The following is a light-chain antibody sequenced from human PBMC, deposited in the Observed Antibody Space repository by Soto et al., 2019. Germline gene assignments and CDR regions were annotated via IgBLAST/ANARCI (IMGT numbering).Light chain of an antibody. CDR3: QQYGDLPLT. CDR1: QNIAKY. V-gene: IGKV1-33*01. CDR2: DAS. J-gene: IGKJ4*01. Sequence: DIQMTQSPSSLSASIGDRVTITCQASQNIAKYLNWYQQKPGKAPKVLIDDASTLETGVPSRFSGSGSATHFTFTISSLQPEDFATYYCQQYGDLPLTFGGGTKVEI.